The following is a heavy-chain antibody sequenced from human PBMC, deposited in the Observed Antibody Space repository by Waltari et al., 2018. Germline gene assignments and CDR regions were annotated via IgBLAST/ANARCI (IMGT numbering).Heavy chain of an antibody. CDR2: IYYSGST. CDR1: GGSISSGGYS. CDR3: ARDPRIAAAGFDY. V-gene: IGHV4-31*03. Sequence: QVQLQESGPGLVKPSQTLSLTCTVSGGSISSGGYSWSWIRQHPGKGLEWIGYIYYSGSTYYNPSLKSRVTISVDTSKNQFSLKLSSVTAADTAVYYCARDPRIAAAGFDYWGQGTLVTVSS. J-gene: IGHJ4*02. D-gene: IGHD6-13*01.